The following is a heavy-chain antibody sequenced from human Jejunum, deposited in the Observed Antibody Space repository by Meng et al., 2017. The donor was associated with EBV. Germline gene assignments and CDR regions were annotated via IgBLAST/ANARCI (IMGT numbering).Heavy chain of an antibody. D-gene: IGHD2-15*01. V-gene: IGHV3-72*01. CDR2: VRHKRDSSTT. Sequence: EVQLLESXGGLVQPXXSVXXXCSGSGFTFSDHYIDWVRLAPGKGLEWVGRVRHKRDSSTTEYGASVKGRFTISRDDSKNSVYLQMNSLKIEDTAVYYCARSVYWLLDYWGQGTLVNVSS. CDR3: ARSVYWLLDY. J-gene: IGHJ4*02. CDR1: GFTFSDHY.